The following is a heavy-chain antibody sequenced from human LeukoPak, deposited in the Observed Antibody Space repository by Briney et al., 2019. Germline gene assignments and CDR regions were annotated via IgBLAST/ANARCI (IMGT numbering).Heavy chain of an antibody. V-gene: IGHV4-34*01. D-gene: IGHD1-14*01. CDR3: AGDHYLALKD. CDR2: ISPSGSA. J-gene: IGHJ4*01. CDR1: GGSFSDKY. Sequence: ASETLSFTCAVYGGSFSDKYWSWIRQPPGKGLEWIGEISPSGSANYNASLKSRVTISVDTSNNQFSLKLSSVTAADTAVYYCAGDHYLALKDWGHGILVTVSS.